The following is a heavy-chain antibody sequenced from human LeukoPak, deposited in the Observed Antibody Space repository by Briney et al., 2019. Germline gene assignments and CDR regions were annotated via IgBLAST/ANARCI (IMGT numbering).Heavy chain of an antibody. V-gene: IGHV3-9*01. J-gene: IGHJ4*02. D-gene: IGHD2-2*01. CDR3: AKEVYCSSTSCLDY. Sequence: GGSLRLSCAASGFTFDDYAMHWVRQAPGKGLEWVSGISWNSGSIGYADPVKGRFTISRDNAKNSLYLQMNSLRAEDTALYYCAKEVYCSSTSCLDYWGQGTLVTVSS. CDR2: ISWNSGSI. CDR1: GFTFDDYA.